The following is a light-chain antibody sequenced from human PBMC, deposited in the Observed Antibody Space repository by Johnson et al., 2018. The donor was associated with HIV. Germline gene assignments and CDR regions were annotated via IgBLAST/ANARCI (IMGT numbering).Light chain of an antibody. Sequence: QSVLTQPPSVSAAPGQKVNISCSGSSSNIGNNYVSWYQQLPGTAPKVLIYDNHKRPSGIPDRVSGSKSGTSATLGITGLQTGDEADYYCGTWDSSLSAYAFGTGTKVTVL. CDR3: GTWDSSLSAYA. CDR1: SSNIGNNY. J-gene: IGLJ1*01. V-gene: IGLV1-51*01. CDR2: DNH.